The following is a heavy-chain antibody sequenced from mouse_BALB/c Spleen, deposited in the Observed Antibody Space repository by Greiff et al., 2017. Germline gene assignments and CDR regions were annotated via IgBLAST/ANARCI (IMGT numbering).Heavy chain of an antibody. CDR3: ARGYYYRYAYAMDY. J-gene: IGHJ4*01. CDR1: GFTFSDYY. V-gene: IGHV5-4*02. Sequence: EVKLMESGGGLVKPGGSLKLSCAASGFTFSDYYMYWVRQTPEKRLEWVATISDGGSYTYYPDSVKGRFTISRDNAKNNLYLQMSSLKSEDTAMYYCARGYYYRYAYAMDYWGQGTSVTVSS. D-gene: IGHD2-14*01. CDR2: ISDGGSYT.